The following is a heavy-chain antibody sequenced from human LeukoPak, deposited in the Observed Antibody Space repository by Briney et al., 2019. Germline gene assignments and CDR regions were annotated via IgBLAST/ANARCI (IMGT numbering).Heavy chain of an antibody. CDR3: ARGYGGQDYFDY. J-gene: IGHJ4*02. CDR1: GFTFSSYG. D-gene: IGHD4-23*01. CDR2: VSYDGGNK. Sequence: GGSLRLSCAASGFTFSSYGMHWVRQAPGEALEWVAVVSYDGGNKDYADSVKGRFTISRDNSKNTLYLQMNSLRAEDTAVYYCARGYGGQDYFDYWGQGTLVTVSP. V-gene: IGHV3-30*03.